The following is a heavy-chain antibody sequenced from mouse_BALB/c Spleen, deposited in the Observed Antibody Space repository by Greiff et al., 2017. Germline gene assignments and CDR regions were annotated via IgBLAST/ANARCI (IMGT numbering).Heavy chain of an antibody. CDR1: SYTFTDYA. V-gene: IGHV1S137*01. CDR3: GRGVGRGYAMDY. J-gene: IGHJ4*01. Sequence: QVQLQQSGPELVRPGVSVKISCKGSSYTFTDYAMHWVKQSHAKSLEWIGVISTYYGNTNYNQKFKGKATMTVDKSSSTAYMELGRLTSEDSAVYYGGRGVGRGYAMDYWGQGTSVTVSS. CDR2: ISTYYGNT.